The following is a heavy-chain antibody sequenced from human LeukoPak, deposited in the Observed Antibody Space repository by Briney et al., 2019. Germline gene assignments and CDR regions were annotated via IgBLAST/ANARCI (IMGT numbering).Heavy chain of an antibody. CDR1: GIAFSNHW. Sequence: GGSLRLSCAASGIAFSNHWMHWVRHAPGKGLEWVSWINNDGSYAVYADSVRARFTISRDNAKNTLYLQMNSLRPEDTAVYYCARDRPHNWFDPWGQGTLVTVSS. V-gene: IGHV3-74*01. CDR2: INNDGSYA. CDR3: ARDRPHNWFDP. J-gene: IGHJ5*02.